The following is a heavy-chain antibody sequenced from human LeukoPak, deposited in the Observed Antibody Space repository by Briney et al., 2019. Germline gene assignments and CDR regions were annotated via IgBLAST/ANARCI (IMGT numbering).Heavy chain of an antibody. CDR3: ARGRYSSSWYSLLGWFDP. J-gene: IGHJ5*02. V-gene: IGHV4-39*07. CDR2: IYYSGST. CDR1: GGSISSSSYY. Sequence: KTSETLSLTCTVSGGSISSSSYYWGWIRQPPGKGLEWIGSIYYSGSTYYNPSLKSRVTISVDTSKNQFSLKLSSVTAADTAVYYCARGRYSSSWYSLLGWFDPWGQGTLVTVSS. D-gene: IGHD6-13*01.